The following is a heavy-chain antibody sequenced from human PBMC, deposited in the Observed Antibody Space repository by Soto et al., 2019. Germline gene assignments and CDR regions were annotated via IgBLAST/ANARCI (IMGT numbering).Heavy chain of an antibody. CDR2: IYYSGST. CDR3: AREMDTLRVFDY. V-gene: IGHV4-61*01. Sequence: PSETLSVTSTFSVGSVSIGSYYWSWIRQPPGKGLEWIGYIYYSGSTNYNPSLKSRVTISVDTSKNQFSLKLSSVTAADTAVYYCAREMDTLRVFDYWGQGTMVTVSS. D-gene: IGHD5-18*01. J-gene: IGHJ4*02. CDR1: VGSVSIGSYY.